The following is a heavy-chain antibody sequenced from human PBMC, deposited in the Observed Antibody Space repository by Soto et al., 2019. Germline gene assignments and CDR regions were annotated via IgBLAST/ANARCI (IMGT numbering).Heavy chain of an antibody. CDR2: IYYSGSI. J-gene: IGHJ5*02. CDR3: ARHLYGSGERFDP. D-gene: IGHD3-10*01. V-gene: IGHV4-59*08. CDR1: GGSISSYY. Sequence: QGQLQESGPGLVKPSETLSLACTVSGGSISSYYGGWIRQPQGKGLEWIGYIYYSGSINYNPSLKSRVTISVDTSKNQFSRKLSSVTAADTAVYYCARHLYGSGERFDPWGQGTLVTVSS.